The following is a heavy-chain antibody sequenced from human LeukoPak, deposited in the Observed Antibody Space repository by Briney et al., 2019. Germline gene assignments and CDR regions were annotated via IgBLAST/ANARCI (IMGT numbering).Heavy chain of an antibody. J-gene: IGHJ3*02. CDR3: ARDTGVVVAADAFDI. V-gene: IGHV3-74*01. Sequence: PGGSLRLSCAASGFTFSSYWMHWVRQAPGKGLVWVSRINSDGSSTSYADSVKGRFTISRDNAKNTLYLQMNSLRAEDTAVYYCARDTGVVVAADAFDIWGQGTMVTVSS. CDR1: GFTFSSYW. CDR2: INSDGSST. D-gene: IGHD3-22*01.